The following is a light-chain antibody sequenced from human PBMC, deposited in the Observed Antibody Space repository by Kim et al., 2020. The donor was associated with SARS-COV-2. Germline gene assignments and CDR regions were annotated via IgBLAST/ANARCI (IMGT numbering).Light chain of an antibody. CDR1: QSVSSSY. V-gene: IGKV3-20*01. CDR2: SAS. J-gene: IGKJ2*03. CDR3: QQYGSSPPQYS. Sequence: EIVLTQSPGTLSLSPGERATLSCRASQSVSSSYLAWYQQKPGQAPRLLIYSASSRATGIPDRFSGSESGTDFTLTISRLEPEDFAVYYCQQYGSSPPQYSFGQGTKLEI.